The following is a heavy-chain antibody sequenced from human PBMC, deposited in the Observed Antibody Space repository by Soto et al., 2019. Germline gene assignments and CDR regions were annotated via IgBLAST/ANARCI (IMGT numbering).Heavy chain of an antibody. Sequence: EVQLVESGGGLVQPGGSLRLSCAASGFTFSRYWMHWVRQAPGKGLVWVSRINTDGSSTSYADSVKGRFTISRDNAKTTLYLQMNSLTAEDTAVYFCARGETRHSSSSVDWGQGTLVTVSS. J-gene: IGHJ4*02. CDR1: GFTFSRYW. CDR3: ARGETRHSSSSVD. D-gene: IGHD6-6*01. V-gene: IGHV3-74*01. CDR2: INTDGSST.